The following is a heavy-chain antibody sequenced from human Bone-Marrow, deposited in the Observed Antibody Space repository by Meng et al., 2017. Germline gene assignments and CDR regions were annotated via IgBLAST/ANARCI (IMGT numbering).Heavy chain of an antibody. Sequence: GESLKISCAASGFTFSSYAMSWVRQAPGKGLEWVSAISGSGGSTYYADSVKGRFTISRDNSKNTLYLQMNSLRAEDTAVYYCARDRDYYDSSGYYYAGDAFDIWGQGTMVTVSS. J-gene: IGHJ3*02. D-gene: IGHD3-22*01. CDR2: ISGSGGST. V-gene: IGHV3-23*01. CDR3: ARDRDYYDSSGYYYAGDAFDI. CDR1: GFTFSSYA.